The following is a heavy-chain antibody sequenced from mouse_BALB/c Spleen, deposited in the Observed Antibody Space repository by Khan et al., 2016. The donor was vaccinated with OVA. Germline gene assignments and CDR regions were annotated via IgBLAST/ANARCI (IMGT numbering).Heavy chain of an antibody. CDR3: ARGGYYPYAMDY. CDR2: IDPANGNT. V-gene: IGHV14-3*02. CDR1: GFNIKDTY. D-gene: IGHD2-3*01. J-gene: IGHJ4*01. Sequence: VQLQQSGAELVKPGASVKLSCTASGFNIKDTYMHWVKQRPEQGLEWIGRIDPANGNTKYDPKFQGKATVTADTSSNTAYLQLSSLTSEDTAVYYCARGGYYPYAMDYWGQGTSVTVSS.